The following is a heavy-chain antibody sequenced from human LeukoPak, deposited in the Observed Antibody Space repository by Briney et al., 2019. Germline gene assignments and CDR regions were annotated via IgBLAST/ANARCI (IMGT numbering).Heavy chain of an antibody. Sequence: SVKVSCNASGGTFSSYAISWVRQAPGQGLEWMGRIIPILGIANYAQKFQGRVTITADKSTSTAYMELSSLRPEDTAVYYCATLPFMITFGGVIAVDYWGQGTLVTVSS. CDR1: GGTFSSYA. D-gene: IGHD3-16*02. CDR2: IIPILGIA. J-gene: IGHJ4*02. V-gene: IGHV1-69*04. CDR3: ATLPFMITFGGVIAVDY.